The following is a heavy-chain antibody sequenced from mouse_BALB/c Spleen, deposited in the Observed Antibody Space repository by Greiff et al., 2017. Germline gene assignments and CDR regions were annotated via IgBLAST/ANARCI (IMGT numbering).Heavy chain of an antibody. V-gene: IGHV5-15*02. J-gene: IGHJ2*01. D-gene: IGHD4-1*01. Sequence: EVKVVESGGGLVQPGGSRKLSCAASGFTFSDYGMAWVRQAPGKGPEWVAFISNLAYSIYYADTVTGRFTISRENAKNTLYLEMSSLRSEDTAMYYCARVSNWVDYWGQGTTLTVSS. CDR1: GFTFSDYG. CDR3: ARVSNWVDY. CDR2: ISNLAYSI.